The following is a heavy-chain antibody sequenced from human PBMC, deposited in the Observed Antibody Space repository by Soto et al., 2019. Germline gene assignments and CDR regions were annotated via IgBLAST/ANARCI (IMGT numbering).Heavy chain of an antibody. CDR2: ISHTGGTI. CDR1: GFTFNTYT. D-gene: IGHD3-9*01. CDR3: AKKRGTATGRDWFDP. Sequence: GGSLRLSCAASGFTFNTYTMSWFRQAPGKGLEWVSAISHTGGTIFYADSVKGRFTISRDNSESSLFLQMDSLRADDTAVYYCAKKRGTATGRDWFDPWGQGALVTVSS. J-gene: IGHJ5*02. V-gene: IGHV3-23*01.